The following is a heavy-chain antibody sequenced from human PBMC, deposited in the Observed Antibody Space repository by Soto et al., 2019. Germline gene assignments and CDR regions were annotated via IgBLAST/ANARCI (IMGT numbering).Heavy chain of an antibody. J-gene: IGHJ6*02. CDR2: ISPYTGNT. D-gene: IGHD3-16*01. Sequence: QVQLVQSGDEVKKPGASVKVSCKASGYIFVNYGIAWVRQAPGQGIEWMGWISPYTGNTHSASKVQGRLTRTTDTSTSTADMDLGSLTSDDTAVYYCVMVDNYVTPTPQDVWGQGTTVTVSS. V-gene: IGHV1-18*01. CDR3: VMVDNYVTPTPQDV. CDR1: GYIFVNYG.